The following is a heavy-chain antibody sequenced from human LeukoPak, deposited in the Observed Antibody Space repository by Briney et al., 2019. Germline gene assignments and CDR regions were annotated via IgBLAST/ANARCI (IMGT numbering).Heavy chain of an antibody. D-gene: IGHD1-26*01. CDR2: IYYSGST. CDR3: ARHELVGATTYFDY. Sequence: SETLSLTCTVSGGSISSYYWSWIRQPPGKGLEWIGYIYYSGSTNYNPSLKSRVTISVDTSKNQFSLKLSSVTAADTAVYYCARHELVGATTYFDYWGQGTLVTVCS. CDR1: GGSISSYY. J-gene: IGHJ4*02. V-gene: IGHV4-59*08.